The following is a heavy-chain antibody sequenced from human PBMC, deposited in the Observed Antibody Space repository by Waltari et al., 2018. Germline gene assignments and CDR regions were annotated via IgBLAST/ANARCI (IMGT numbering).Heavy chain of an antibody. CDR2: IYTSGST. CDR1: GGSISSGSYY. Sequence: QVQLQESGPGLVKPSQTLSLTCTVSGGSISSGSYYWSWIRQPAGKGLEWIGRIYTSGSTNYNPSLKSRVTISVDTSKNQFSLKLSSVTAADTAVYYCARDRRPAKCGMDVWGQGTTVTVSS. V-gene: IGHV4-61*02. J-gene: IGHJ6*02. CDR3: ARDRRPAKCGMDV.